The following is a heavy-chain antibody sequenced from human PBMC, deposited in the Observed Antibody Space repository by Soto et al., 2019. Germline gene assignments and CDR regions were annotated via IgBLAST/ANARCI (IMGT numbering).Heavy chain of an antibody. J-gene: IGHJ6*02. CDR1: GGTFSSYA. V-gene: IGHV1-69*01. CDR2: IIPIFGTE. CDR3: ARDRIAGSKYYYGMDV. Sequence: QVQLVQSGAEVKKPGSSVRVSCKASGGTFSSYAISWVRQAPGQGLEWMGGIIPIFGTENYAQNFQGRVTITADESTSTAYMELSRLRCEDTAVYYCARDRIAGSKYYYGMDVWGQGTTVTVSS. D-gene: IGHD6-13*01.